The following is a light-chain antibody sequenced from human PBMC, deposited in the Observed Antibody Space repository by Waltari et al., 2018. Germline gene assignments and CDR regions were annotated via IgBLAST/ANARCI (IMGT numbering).Light chain of an antibody. CDR2: EDS. CDR1: RPNIGNHY. Sequence: QSVLTQPPPVSAAPGQRVTISCSGGRPNIGNHYVFWYRQFPGTAPKLLIYEDSGRPSGIPGRFSGSKSGTSATLDITGLQAGDEADYYCGTWDSSLSGAVFGGGTHLTVL. V-gene: IGLV1-51*02. J-gene: IGLJ7*01. CDR3: GTWDSSLSGAV.